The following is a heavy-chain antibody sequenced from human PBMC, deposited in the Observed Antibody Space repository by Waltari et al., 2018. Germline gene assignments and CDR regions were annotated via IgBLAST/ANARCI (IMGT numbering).Heavy chain of an antibody. CDR3: AKGFPFPLDY. CDR1: GFTLEGYA. CDR2: ISWDGGST. V-gene: IGHV3-43D*04. Sequence: EVQLVESGGVVVQPGGSRRLACAASGFTLEGYARHCVRQAPGKGLEWVSLISWDGGSTYYADSVKGRFTISRDNSKNSLYLQMNSLRAEDTALYYCAKGFPFPLDYWGQGTLVTVSS. J-gene: IGHJ4*02.